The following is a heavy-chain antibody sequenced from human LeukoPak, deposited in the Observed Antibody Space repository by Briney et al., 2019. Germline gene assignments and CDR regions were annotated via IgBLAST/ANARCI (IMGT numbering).Heavy chain of an antibody. Sequence: PGGSLRLSCAASGFTFNTYAMTWVRQVPGKGLEWVSTISSGGSTYYADSVKGRFTISRDNSKDTLYLQMNSLRVEDTAAYYCAGGGYCSSTSCYDHFDYWGQGILVTVSS. CDR2: ISSGGST. D-gene: IGHD2-2*01. CDR1: GFTFNTYA. CDR3: AGGGYCSSTSCYDHFDY. V-gene: IGHV3-23*01. J-gene: IGHJ4*02.